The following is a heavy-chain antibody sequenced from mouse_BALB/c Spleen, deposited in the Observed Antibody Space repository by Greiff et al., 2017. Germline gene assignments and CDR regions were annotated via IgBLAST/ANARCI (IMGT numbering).Heavy chain of an antibody. CDR2: IRNKANGYTT. Sequence: EVKLVESGGGLVQPGGSLRLSCATSGFTFTDYYMSWVRQPPGKALEWLGFIRNKANGYTTEYSASVKGRFTISRDNSQSILYLQMNTLRAEDSATYYCARDRGGLRRDWFAYWGQGTLVTVSA. V-gene: IGHV7-3*02. CDR3: ARDRGGLRRDWFAY. J-gene: IGHJ3*01. D-gene: IGHD2-4*01. CDR1: GFTFTDYY.